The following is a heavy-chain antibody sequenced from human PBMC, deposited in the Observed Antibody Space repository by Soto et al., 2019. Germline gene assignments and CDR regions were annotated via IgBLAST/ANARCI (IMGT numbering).Heavy chain of an antibody. D-gene: IGHD6-6*01. V-gene: IGHV1-24*01. Sequence: GASVKVSCKVSGYTLTELSMHWVRQAPGKGLEWMGGFDPEDGETIYAQKFQGRVTMTEDTSTDTAYMELRSLRSDDTAVYYCAREGAEGSSSSSVYYHWFDPWG. CDR2: FDPEDGET. J-gene: IGHJ5*02. CDR3: AREGAEGSSSSSVYYHWFDP. CDR1: GYTLTELS.